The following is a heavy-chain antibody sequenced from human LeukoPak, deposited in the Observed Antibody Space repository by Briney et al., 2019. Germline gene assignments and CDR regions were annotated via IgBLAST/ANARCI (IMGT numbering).Heavy chain of an antibody. V-gene: IGHV3-30*18. Sequence: GRSLRLSCAASGFTFSNYAMHWTRQAPGKGLEWVAVISDDGSNKYYADSVKGRFTISRDNSKNTLYLQMNSLRAEDTAVYYCAKDWQQLAFDYWGQGTLVTVSS. CDR3: AKDWQQLAFDY. CDR1: GFTFSNYA. D-gene: IGHD6-13*01. J-gene: IGHJ4*02. CDR2: ISDDGSNK.